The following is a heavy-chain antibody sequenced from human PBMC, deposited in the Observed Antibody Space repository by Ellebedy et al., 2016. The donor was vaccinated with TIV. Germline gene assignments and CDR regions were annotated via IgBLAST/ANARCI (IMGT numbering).Heavy chain of an antibody. CDR1: GFTLSNSG. CDR3: ARVDRVSHAMDV. V-gene: IGHV3-48*01. Sequence: GGSLRLXXAASGFTLSNSGMTWVRQAPGKGLGWVSYISISGTTLYYADSVRGRFTISRDNAKNSLYLRMNSLRADDTAMYYCARVDRVSHAMDVWGQGTPVTVSS. D-gene: IGHD1-14*01. CDR2: ISISGTTL. J-gene: IGHJ6*02.